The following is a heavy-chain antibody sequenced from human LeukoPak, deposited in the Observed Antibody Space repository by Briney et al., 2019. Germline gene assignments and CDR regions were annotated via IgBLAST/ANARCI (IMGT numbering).Heavy chain of an antibody. CDR2: IYYSGST. CDR3: ARFPLGYDSSL. J-gene: IGHJ4*02. V-gene: IGHV4-59*01. CDR1: GGSISSYY. D-gene: IGHD3-22*01. Sequence: SETLSLTCTVSGGSISSYYWSWIRQPPGKGLEWIGYIYYSGSTNYNPSLKSRVTISVDTSKNQFSLKLSSVTAADTAVYYCARFPLGYDSSLWGQGTLVTVSS.